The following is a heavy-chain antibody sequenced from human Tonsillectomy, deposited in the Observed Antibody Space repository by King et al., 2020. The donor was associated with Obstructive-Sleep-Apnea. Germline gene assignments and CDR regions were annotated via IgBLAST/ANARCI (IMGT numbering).Heavy chain of an antibody. CDR1: GFTFSSYG. V-gene: IGHV3-30*18. CDR3: AKDYDSSGYYPTPFDY. Sequence: GQLVQSGGGVVQPGRSLRLSCAASGFTFSSYGMHWVRQAPGKGLEWVAVISYDGSNKYYADSVKGRFPISRDNSKNTLYLQMNSLRAEDTAVYYCAKDYDSSGYYPTPFDYWGQGTLVIVSS. J-gene: IGHJ4*02. CDR2: ISYDGSNK. D-gene: IGHD3-22*01.